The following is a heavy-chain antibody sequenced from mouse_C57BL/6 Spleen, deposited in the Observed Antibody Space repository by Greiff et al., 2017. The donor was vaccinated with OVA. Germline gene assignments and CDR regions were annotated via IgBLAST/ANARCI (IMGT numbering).Heavy chain of an antibody. CDR1: GYTFTSYW. J-gene: IGHJ3*01. CDR2: IYPSDSET. CDR3: ASSGGDGYPAY. Sequence: QVQLQQPGAELVRPGSSVKLSCKASGYTFTSYWMDWVKQRPGQGLEWIGNIYPSDSETHYNQKFKDKATLTVDKSSSTAYMQLSSLTSEDSAVYYCASSGGDGYPAYWGQGTLVTVSA. D-gene: IGHD2-3*01. V-gene: IGHV1-61*01.